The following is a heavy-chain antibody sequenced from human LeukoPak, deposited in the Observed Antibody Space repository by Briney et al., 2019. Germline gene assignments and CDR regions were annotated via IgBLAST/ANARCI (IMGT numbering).Heavy chain of an antibody. CDR1: GYSFTSYW. Sequence: GESLKISCKGSGYSFTSYWIGWVRQMPGKGLEWMGIIYPGDSDTRYSPSFQGKVTISADKSISTAYLQWSNLKASDTAMYYCARHGRGNYYDSSGYYGPVVYWGQGTLVTVSS. J-gene: IGHJ4*02. D-gene: IGHD3-22*01. CDR2: IYPGDSDT. V-gene: IGHV5-51*01. CDR3: ARHGRGNYYDSSGYYGPVVY.